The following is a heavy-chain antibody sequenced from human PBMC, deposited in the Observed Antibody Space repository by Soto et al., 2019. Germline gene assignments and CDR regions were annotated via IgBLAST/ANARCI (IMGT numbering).Heavy chain of an antibody. V-gene: IGHV3-30-3*01. CDR3: ARVSYFDY. CDR2: ISYDGSNK. Sequence: QVQLVESGGGVVQPGRSLRLSCVASGFTFSSYAMHWVRQAPGKGLEWVAVISYDGSNKYYADSVKGRFTISRDNSKNTLYLQMNSLRAEDTAVYYCARVSYFDYWGQGTLVTVSS. J-gene: IGHJ4*02. CDR1: GFTFSSYA.